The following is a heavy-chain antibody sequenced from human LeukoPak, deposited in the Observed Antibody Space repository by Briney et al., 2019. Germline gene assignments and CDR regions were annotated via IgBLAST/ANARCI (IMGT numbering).Heavy chain of an antibody. J-gene: IGHJ4*02. CDR2: IYSSGST. CDR3: AKARGRLLLIDY. CDR1: GGSISSYY. D-gene: IGHD6-25*01. Sequence: SETLSLTCIVSGGSISSYYWNWIRQPAGKGMEWIGRIYSSGSTDYNPSLKGRVSMSVDTSKNQFSLNLKSVTAADSAVYYCAKARGRLLLIDYWGQGTLVTVSS. V-gene: IGHV4-4*07.